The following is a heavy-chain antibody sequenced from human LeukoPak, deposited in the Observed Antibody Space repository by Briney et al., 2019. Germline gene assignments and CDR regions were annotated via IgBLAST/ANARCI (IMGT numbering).Heavy chain of an antibody. J-gene: IGHJ5*02. CDR3: AKDGYSSGWYRGYWFDP. CDR1: GFTFSVYA. V-gene: IGHV3-23*01. Sequence: PGGSLRLSCAASGFTFSVYAMSWVRQAPGTGLEGVSTTSGSGGSTYYAASVKGRFTISRDNSKTTPSLQMNSLRAEDTAVYYCAKDGYSSGWYRGYWFDPWGQGPLVTVSS. D-gene: IGHD6-19*01. CDR2: TSGSGGST.